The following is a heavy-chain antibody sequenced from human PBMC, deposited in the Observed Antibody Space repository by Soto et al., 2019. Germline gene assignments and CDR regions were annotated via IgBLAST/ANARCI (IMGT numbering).Heavy chain of an antibody. Sequence: QVQLQESGPGLVKPSATLSLTCAVSGVSISSNNWWSWARQPPGKGLEWIGEIYHSGSTNYNPSLKSRVTISVDKSKNQFSLKLSSMTAADTAVYYCATLKTYPIFGPYNWFDPWGQGTLVTVSS. D-gene: IGHD3-3*01. CDR3: ATLKTYPIFGPYNWFDP. CDR2: IYHSGST. J-gene: IGHJ5*02. CDR1: GVSISSNNW. V-gene: IGHV4-4*02.